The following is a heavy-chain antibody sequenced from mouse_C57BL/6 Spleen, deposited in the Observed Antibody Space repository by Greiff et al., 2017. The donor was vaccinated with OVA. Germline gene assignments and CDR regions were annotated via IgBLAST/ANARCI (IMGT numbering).Heavy chain of an antibody. V-gene: IGHV10-1*01. D-gene: IGHD2-1*01. CDR3: VGGYGNYFDY. CDR2: IRSKSNNYAT. J-gene: IGHJ2*01. CDR1: GFSFNTYA. Sequence: EVQVVESGGGLVQPKGSLKLSCAASGFSFNTYAMNWVRQAPGKGLEWVARIRSKSNNYATYYADSVKDRFTISRDDSESMLYLQSNNLKTEDTAMYYCVGGYGNYFDYWGQGTTLTVSS.